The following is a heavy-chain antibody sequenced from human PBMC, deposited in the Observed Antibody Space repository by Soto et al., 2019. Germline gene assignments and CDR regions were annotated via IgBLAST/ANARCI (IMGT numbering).Heavy chain of an antibody. Sequence: GGSLRLSCAASGFTFSSYAMHWVRQAPGKGLEWVAVISYGGSNKYYADSVKGRFTISRDNSKNTLYLQMNSLRAEDTAVYYCARVFKQYQLLNEGYYYYGMDVWGQGTTVTVSS. J-gene: IGHJ6*02. CDR2: ISYGGSNK. CDR3: ARVFKQYQLLNEGYYYYGMDV. CDR1: GFTFSSYA. D-gene: IGHD2-2*01. V-gene: IGHV3-30-3*01.